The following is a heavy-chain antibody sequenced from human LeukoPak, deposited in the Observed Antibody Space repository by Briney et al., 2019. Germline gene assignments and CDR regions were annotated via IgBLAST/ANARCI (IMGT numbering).Heavy chain of an antibody. V-gene: IGHV4-34*01. J-gene: IGHJ5*02. CDR2: INHSGST. CDR3: ARRGYYGSGSYHA. D-gene: IGHD3-10*01. CDR1: GGSFSGYY. Sequence: SETVSLTCAVYGGSFSGYYWSWIRQPPGKGLEWIGEINHSGSTNYNPSLKSRVTISVDTSKNQFSLKLSSVTAADTAVYYCARRGYYGSGSYHAWGQGTLVTVSS.